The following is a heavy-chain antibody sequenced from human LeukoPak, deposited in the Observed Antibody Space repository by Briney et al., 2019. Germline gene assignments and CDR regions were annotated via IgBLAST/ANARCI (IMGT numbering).Heavy chain of an antibody. V-gene: IGHV3-66*01. CDR2: IYSGGST. J-gene: IGHJ4*02. Sequence: GGSLRRSCAASGLTVSSNYMSWVRQAPGKGLEWVSVIYSGGSTYYADSVKGRFTISRDNSKNTLYLQMNSLRAEDTAVYYCAKDGPIVVVPAPLHYWGQGTLVTVSS. CDR3: AKDGPIVVVPAPLHY. CDR1: GLTVSSNY. D-gene: IGHD2-2*01.